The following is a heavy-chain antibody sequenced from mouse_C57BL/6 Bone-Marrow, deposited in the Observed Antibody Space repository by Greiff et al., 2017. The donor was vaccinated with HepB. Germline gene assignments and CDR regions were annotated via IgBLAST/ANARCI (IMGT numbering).Heavy chain of an antibody. CDR1: GFTFSSYG. CDR2: ISSGGSYT. D-gene: IGHD1-1*01. Sequence: EVQLVESGGDLVKPGGSLKLSCAASGFTFSSYGMSWVRQTPDKRLEWVATISSGGSYTYYPDSVKGRFSISRDNAKNTLYLQMSSLKSEDTAMYYCAIYGSSYGYWGQGTTLTVSS. CDR3: AIYGSSYGY. V-gene: IGHV5-6*01. J-gene: IGHJ2*01.